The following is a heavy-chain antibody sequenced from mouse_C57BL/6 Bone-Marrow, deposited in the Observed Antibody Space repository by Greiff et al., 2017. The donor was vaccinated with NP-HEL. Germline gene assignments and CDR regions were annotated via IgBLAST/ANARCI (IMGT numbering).Heavy chain of an antibody. CDR2: INYDGSST. Sequence: DVMLVASEGGLVQPGSSMKLSCTASGFTFSDYYMAWVRQVPEKGLEWVANINYDGSSTYYLDSLKSRFLISRDNAKNILYLQMSSLKSEDTATYYCARGGGLYWYFDVWGTGTTVTVSS. V-gene: IGHV5-16*01. CDR1: GFTFSDYY. CDR3: ARGGGLYWYFDV. J-gene: IGHJ1*03.